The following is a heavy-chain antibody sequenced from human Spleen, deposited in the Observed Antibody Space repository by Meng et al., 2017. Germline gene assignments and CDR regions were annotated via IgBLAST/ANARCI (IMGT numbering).Heavy chain of an antibody. V-gene: IGHV3-23*01. Sequence: EVQLLESGGGLVQPGGSLRLSCEASGFIFSSYAMSWVRQAPGKGLDWVSSISSSGGSTYYADSVKGRFTISRDNSKKTLYLQMNRLRVEDTAVYYCAKEKGYFDYWGQGILVTVSS. CDR3: AKEKGYFDY. CDR1: GFIFSSYA. CDR2: ISSSGGST. J-gene: IGHJ4*02.